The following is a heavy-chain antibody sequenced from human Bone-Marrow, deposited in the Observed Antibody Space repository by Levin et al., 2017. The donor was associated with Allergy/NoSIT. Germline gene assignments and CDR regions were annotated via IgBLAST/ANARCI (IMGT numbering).Heavy chain of an antibody. Sequence: GGSLRLSCAASGFTFSSYWMHWVRQAPGKGLVWVSRINSDGSSTSYADSVKGRFTISRDNAKNTLYLQMNSLRAEDTAVYYCARTPMIVVVITTPYYYGMDVWGQGTTVTVSS. J-gene: IGHJ6*02. CDR3: ARTPMIVVVITTPYYYGMDV. D-gene: IGHD3-22*01. CDR1: GFTFSSYW. V-gene: IGHV3-74*01. CDR2: INSDGSST.